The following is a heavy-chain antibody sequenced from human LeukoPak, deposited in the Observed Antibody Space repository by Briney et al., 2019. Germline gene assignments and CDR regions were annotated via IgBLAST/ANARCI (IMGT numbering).Heavy chain of an antibody. CDR1: GFTFSDAW. Sequence: GGSLRLSCAGSGFTFSDAWMSWVRRAPGQGLEWIGRIRNKVDGGTTDYAAPVKGRFTISRDDSKNTAYLQMNSLRAEDTAVYYCAREDQPYYYNYGMDVWGQGTTVTVSS. J-gene: IGHJ6*02. CDR3: AREDQPYYYNYGMDV. CDR2: IRNKVDGGTT. V-gene: IGHV3-15*01.